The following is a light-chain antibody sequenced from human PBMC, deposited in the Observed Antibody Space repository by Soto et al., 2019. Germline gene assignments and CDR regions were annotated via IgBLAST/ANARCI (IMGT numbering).Light chain of an antibody. V-gene: IGKV3-15*01. J-gene: IGKJ4*01. Sequence: EVVMTQSPATLSVSPGERLILFCRASQSVGSNLAWYQQKPGQAPRVLMYRTSTRATGIPARFSGSGSGTEFTLTISSLQSEDFAVYYCQQHNNWPLTFGGGTKVEIK. CDR1: QSVGSN. CDR3: QQHNNWPLT. CDR2: RTS.